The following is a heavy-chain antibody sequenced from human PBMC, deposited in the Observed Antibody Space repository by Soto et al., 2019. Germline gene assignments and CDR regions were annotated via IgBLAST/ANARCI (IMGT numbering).Heavy chain of an antibody. Sequence: EVQLLESGGGLIQPGGSLRLSCAASGFTFSSYGMSWVRQAPGKGLEWVSVIGASGVSTYYADSVKGRFTISRDNSKNTLYLQMNSLRAEDTATYSCAKARGIVAPGKKENYYFDTWGQGTLVIVSS. D-gene: IGHD6-13*01. CDR1: GFTFSSYG. V-gene: IGHV3-23*01. CDR3: AKARGIVAPGKKENYYFDT. J-gene: IGHJ4*02. CDR2: IGASGVST.